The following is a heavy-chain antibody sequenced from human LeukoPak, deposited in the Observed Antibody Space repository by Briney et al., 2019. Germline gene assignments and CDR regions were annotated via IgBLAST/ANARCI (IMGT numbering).Heavy chain of an antibody. D-gene: IGHD2/OR15-2a*01. CDR1: GITFTSYN. Sequence: GGTLRLSCAASGITFTSYNMDWVRQAPGKGLEWVSSISSSSSYIYYADSVKGRFTISRDNAKKLLYLQMNSLRAEDTAVYYCARGSFYTFDIWGQGTMVTVSS. CDR3: ARGSFYTFDI. CDR2: ISSSSSYI. V-gene: IGHV3-21*01. J-gene: IGHJ3*02.